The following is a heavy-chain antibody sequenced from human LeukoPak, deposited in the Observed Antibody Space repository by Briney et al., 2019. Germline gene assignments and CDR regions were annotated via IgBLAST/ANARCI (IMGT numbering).Heavy chain of an antibody. CDR2: ISAYNGNT. J-gene: IGHJ4*02. CDR3: ARTAEYSGSYHFDY. CDR1: GYTFTSYG. D-gene: IGHD1-26*01. Sequence: GASVKVSCKASGYTFTSYGISWVRQAPGQGLEWMGRISAYNGNTNYAQKLQGRVTMTTDTSTSTAYMELRSLRSDDTAVYYCARTAEYSGSYHFDYWGQGTLVTVSS. V-gene: IGHV1-18*01.